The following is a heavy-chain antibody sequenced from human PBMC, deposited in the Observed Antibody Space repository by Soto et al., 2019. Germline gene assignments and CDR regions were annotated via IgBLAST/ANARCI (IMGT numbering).Heavy chain of an antibody. CDR2: INAASGNT. D-gene: IGHD5-12*01. J-gene: IGHJ3*02. V-gene: IGHV1-3*01. CDR3: ASSVDMLTTYDAFHI. Sequence: QVQLVQSGAEVKKPGASVKVSCKASGYTFSTYAIHWVRQAPGQRPEWMGWINAASGNTKYSQQFQGRVTITRDTSASTAYMELSSLRSEDTAVYYCASSVDMLTTYDAFHIWGQGTMVTVSP. CDR1: GYTFSTYA.